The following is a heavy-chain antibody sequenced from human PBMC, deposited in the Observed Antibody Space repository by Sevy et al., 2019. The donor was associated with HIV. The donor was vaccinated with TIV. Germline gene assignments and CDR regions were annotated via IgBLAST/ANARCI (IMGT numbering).Heavy chain of an antibody. CDR3: ARLPVAAVGLYYFDY. CDR1: GYSFANNW. D-gene: IGHD6-13*01. V-gene: IGHV5-51*01. CDR2: VYPGDSDT. Sequence: GESLKISCKGSGYSFANNWIGWVRQMPGKGLEWMGIVYPGDSDTTYSPSFQGQVTISVDKSISTAYLQWNSLKASDTAMYYCARLPVAAVGLYYFDYWGQGTLVTVSS. J-gene: IGHJ4*02.